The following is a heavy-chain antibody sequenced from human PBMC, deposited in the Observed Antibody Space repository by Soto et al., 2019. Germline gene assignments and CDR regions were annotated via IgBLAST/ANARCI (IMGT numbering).Heavy chain of an antibody. Sequence: QVQLQESGPGLVKPSQTLSLTCTVSGGSISSGDYYWSWIRQPPGKGLEWIGYIYYSGSTYYNPSLKSRVTXSXDXSKNQSSLKLSSVTAADTAVYYCARVGGFGATTIDYWGQGTLVTVSS. CDR2: IYYSGST. D-gene: IGHD3-10*01. CDR3: ARVGGFGATTIDY. J-gene: IGHJ4*02. V-gene: IGHV4-30-4*01. CDR1: GGSISSGDYY.